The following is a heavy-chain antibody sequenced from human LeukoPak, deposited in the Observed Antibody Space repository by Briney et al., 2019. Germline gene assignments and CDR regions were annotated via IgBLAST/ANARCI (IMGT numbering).Heavy chain of an antibody. CDR2: INPNSGGT. CDR1: GYTFTGYY. CDR3: AREQRLAMDRNSDY. Sequence: ASVKVSCTASGYTFTGYYMHWVRQAPGQGLEWMGRINPNSGGTNYAQKFQGRVTMTRDTSISTAYMELSRLRSDDTAVYYCAREQRLAMDRNSDYWGQGTLVTVSS. D-gene: IGHD5-18*01. J-gene: IGHJ4*02. V-gene: IGHV1-2*06.